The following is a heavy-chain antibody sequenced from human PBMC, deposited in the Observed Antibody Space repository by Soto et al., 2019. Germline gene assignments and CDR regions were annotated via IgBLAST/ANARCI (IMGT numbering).Heavy chain of an antibody. Sequence: EVQLVESGGGLVQPGRTLRLSCAASGFTFGDYAMHWVRQAPGKGLDWVSSISWNSVTLAYADSVKGRFTISRDNAQSSLYLQMKTLTPDDTGVYYCAKVAVTGPLFYYYYIDVWGQGATVTGSS. J-gene: IGHJ6*03. CDR2: ISWNSVTL. CDR3: AKVAVTGPLFYYYYIDV. V-gene: IGHV3-9*01. D-gene: IGHD2-15*01. CDR1: GFTFGDYA.